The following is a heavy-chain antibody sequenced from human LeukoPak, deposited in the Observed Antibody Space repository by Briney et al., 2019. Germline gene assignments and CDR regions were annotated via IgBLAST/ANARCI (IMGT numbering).Heavy chain of an antibody. V-gene: IGHV1-18*01. D-gene: IGHD2-21*02. CDR3: ARDYCTRGGDCYKEDLFDP. CDR2: ISPYDGDT. CDR1: GYTFGIYG. J-gene: IGHJ5*02. Sequence: ASVKVSCKASGYTFGIYGISCVRQAPGQGLEWMAWISPYDGDTNYAQKFEGRVAMTTETSTNTAYMELRSLRSDDTAIYYCARDYCTRGGDCYKEDLFDPWGQGTLVTVSA.